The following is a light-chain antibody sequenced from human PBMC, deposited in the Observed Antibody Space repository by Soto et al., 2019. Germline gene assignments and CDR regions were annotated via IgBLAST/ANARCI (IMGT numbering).Light chain of an antibody. CDR2: DAS. CDR3: HQYKNSSSS. Sequence: DIQLTQSPSIVSASLGDRVTISCRASQSVIIWLAWYQQKRGKAPKLLIYDASALETGVPPRFSGSGFETVLTISINGLQSDDFAVYYCHQYKNSSSSFGQGTELEI. V-gene: IGKV1-5*01. J-gene: IGKJ2*03. CDR1: QSVIIW.